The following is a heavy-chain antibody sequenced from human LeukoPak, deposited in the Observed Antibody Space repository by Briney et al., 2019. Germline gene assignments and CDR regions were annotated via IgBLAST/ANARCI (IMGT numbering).Heavy chain of an antibody. V-gene: IGHV2-5*01. CDR2: IYWNDDK. Sequence: SGPTLVKPTQTLTLTCTFSGFSLSTRGVGVGWIRQPPGKALEWLALIYWNDDKRYSPSLKSRLTITKDTSKNQVVLTMTNMDPVDTATYYCAHSTPIFGVRVWFDPWGQGTLVTVSS. D-gene: IGHD3-3*01. CDR1: GFSLSTRGVG. J-gene: IGHJ5*02. CDR3: AHSTPIFGVRVWFDP.